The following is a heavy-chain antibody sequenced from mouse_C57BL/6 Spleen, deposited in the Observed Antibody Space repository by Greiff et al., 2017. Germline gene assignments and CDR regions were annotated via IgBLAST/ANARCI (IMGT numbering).Heavy chain of an antibody. D-gene: IGHD2-3*01. Sequence: VQLQESGPGLVAPSQSLSITCTVSGFSLTSYGVHWVRQPPGKGLEWLVVIWSDGSTTYNSALKSRLSISKDNSKSQVFLKMNSLQTDDTDMYYCARIYDGYYGAMDYWGQGTSVTVSS. CDR1: GFSLTSYG. CDR3: ARIYDGYYGAMDY. CDR2: IWSDGST. V-gene: IGHV2-6*03. J-gene: IGHJ4*01.